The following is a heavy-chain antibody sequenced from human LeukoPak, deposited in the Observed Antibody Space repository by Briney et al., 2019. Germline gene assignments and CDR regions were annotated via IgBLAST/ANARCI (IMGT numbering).Heavy chain of an antibody. CDR2: IYDSGST. V-gene: IGHV4-59*01. D-gene: IGHD3-22*01. Sequence: SETLSLTCTVSGGSISSYYWSWIRQPPGKRLEWIGYIYDSGSTNYNPSLKSRVTISVDTSKNQFSLKLSSVTAADTAVFYCASLTTADAFDIWGQGTVVTVSS. CDR1: GGSISSYY. CDR3: ASLTTADAFDI. J-gene: IGHJ3*02.